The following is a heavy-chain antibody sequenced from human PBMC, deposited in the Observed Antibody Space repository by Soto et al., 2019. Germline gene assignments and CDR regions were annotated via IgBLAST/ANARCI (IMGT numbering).Heavy chain of an antibody. V-gene: IGHV1-46*01. J-gene: IGHJ5*02. D-gene: IGHD3-22*01. CDR3: ARLTHYYDSSGYSLKWFDP. CDR2: INPSGGST. Sequence: ASVKVSCKASGYTFTSYYMHWVRQAPGQGLEWMGIINPSGGSTSYAQKFQGRVTMTRDTSTSTVYMELSSLRSEDTAVYYCARLTHYYDSSGYSLKWFDPWGQGTLVNVS. CDR1: GYTFTSYY.